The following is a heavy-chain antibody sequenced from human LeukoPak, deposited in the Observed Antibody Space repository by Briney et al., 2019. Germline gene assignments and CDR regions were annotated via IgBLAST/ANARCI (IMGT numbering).Heavy chain of an antibody. J-gene: IGHJ4*02. D-gene: IGHD6-19*01. CDR1: GYTFTNYY. Sequence: AAVKLSCKASGYTFTNYYMHWVRQAPGQGLEWMGIINPSDGSRSYAQKFQGRVTMTRDKSKSTVYTELSSLRSEDTAAYYCVRAYNREAVTGPTNDPFDYWGQGTLVTVSS. CDR2: INPSDGSR. V-gene: IGHV1-46*01. CDR3: VRAYNREAVTGPTNDPFDY.